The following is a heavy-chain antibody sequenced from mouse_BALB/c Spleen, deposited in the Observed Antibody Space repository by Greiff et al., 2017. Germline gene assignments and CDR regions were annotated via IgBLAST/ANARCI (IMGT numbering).Heavy chain of an antibody. D-gene: IGHD2-3*01. CDR3: ARFYDYFAMDY. Sequence: EVMLVESGGGLVQPGGSRKLSCAASGFTFSSFGMHWVRQAPEKGLEWVAYISSGSSTIYYADTVKGRFTISRDNPKNTLFLQMTSLRSEDTAMYYCARFYDYFAMDYWGQGTSVTVSS. V-gene: IGHV5-17*02. CDR1: GFTFSSFG. CDR2: ISSGSSTI. J-gene: IGHJ4*01.